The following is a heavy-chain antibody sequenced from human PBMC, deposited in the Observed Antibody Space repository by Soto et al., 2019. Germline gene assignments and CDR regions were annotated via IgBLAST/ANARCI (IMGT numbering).Heavy chain of an antibody. CDR1: GFTFSGSA. D-gene: IGHD2-8*01. CDR3: TSRGYCTNGVCYEVDDYYYYYMDV. Sequence: GGSLRLSCAASGFTFSGSAMHWVRQASGKGLEWVGRIRSKANSYATAYAASVKGRFTISRDDSKNTAYLQMNSLKTEDTAVYYCTSRGYCTNGVCYEVDDYYYYYMDVWGKGTTVTVSS. CDR2: IRSKANSYAT. V-gene: IGHV3-73*01. J-gene: IGHJ6*03.